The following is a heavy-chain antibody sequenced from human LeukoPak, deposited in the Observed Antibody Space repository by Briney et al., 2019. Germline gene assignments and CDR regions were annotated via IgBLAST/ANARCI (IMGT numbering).Heavy chain of an antibody. Sequence: PGGSLRLSSAASGFTFSSYRMNWVRQAPGKGLEWVSSISSNSSYIYYADSVKARFTISRENAKNSLYLQMNSLRAEDTAVYYCASSGYTALRRGIWGQGTMVTVSS. CDR2: ISSNSSYI. V-gene: IGHV3-21*01. D-gene: IGHD6-13*01. CDR1: GFTFSSYR. J-gene: IGHJ3*02. CDR3: ASSGYTALRRGI.